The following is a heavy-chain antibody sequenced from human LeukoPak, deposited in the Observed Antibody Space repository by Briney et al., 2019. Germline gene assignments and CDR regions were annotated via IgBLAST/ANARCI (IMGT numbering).Heavy chain of an antibody. J-gene: IGHJ6*02. Sequence: ASVKVSCKASGYIFTSYGVSWVRQAPGQGLEWMGWISVYNGNTNYAQKVQGRVTMTTDTSTSTAYMELRSLRSDDTAVYYCARDGPDSSGWFERYYYYYGMDVWGQGTTVTVSS. V-gene: IGHV1-18*01. CDR1: GYIFTSYG. D-gene: IGHD6-19*01. CDR3: ARDGPDSSGWFERYYYYYGMDV. CDR2: ISVYNGNT.